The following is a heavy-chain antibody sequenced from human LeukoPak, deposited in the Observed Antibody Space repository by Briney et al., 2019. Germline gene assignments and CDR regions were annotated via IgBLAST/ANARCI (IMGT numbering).Heavy chain of an antibody. Sequence: GGSLRLSCAAPGFSFRGYGMHWVRQAPGRGLEYVSAISADGGTTDYLNSVKGRFTISRDNSKNTLYLQMGRLRSDDTAIYYCARGRGGPPFDFWGQGTVVTVAS. CDR1: GFSFRGYG. V-gene: IGHV3-64*01. J-gene: IGHJ4*02. CDR3: ARGRGGPPFDF. CDR2: ISADGGTT. D-gene: IGHD3-10*01.